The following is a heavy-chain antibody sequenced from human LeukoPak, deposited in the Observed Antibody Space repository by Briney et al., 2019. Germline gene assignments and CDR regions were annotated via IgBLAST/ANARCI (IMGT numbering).Heavy chain of an antibody. CDR3: ARDQSGPYYYYMDV. V-gene: IGHV3-7*01. J-gene: IGHJ6*03. CDR1: GFTFSSYW. CDR2: IKQDGSEK. Sequence: GGSLRLSCAASGFTFSSYWMSWVRQAPGKGLEWVANIKQDGSEKYYVDSVKGRFTISRDNAKNSLYLRMNSLRAEDTAVYYCARDQSGPYYYYMDVWGKGTTVAVSS. D-gene: IGHD3-3*01.